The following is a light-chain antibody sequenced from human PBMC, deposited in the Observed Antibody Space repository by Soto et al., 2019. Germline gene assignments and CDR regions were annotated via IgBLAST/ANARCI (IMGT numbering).Light chain of an antibody. CDR1: QSISSNY. Sequence: EIVLTQSPVTLSLSPGERATVSSRASQSISSNYLAWYHQKPGQAPRLLIHAASRRAYGIPDRFSGSGSGTDFTLTISRLEPQDFAVYYCQQYGSSPLTFGGGTKVEIK. J-gene: IGKJ4*01. CDR3: QQYGSSPLT. CDR2: AAS. V-gene: IGKV3-20*01.